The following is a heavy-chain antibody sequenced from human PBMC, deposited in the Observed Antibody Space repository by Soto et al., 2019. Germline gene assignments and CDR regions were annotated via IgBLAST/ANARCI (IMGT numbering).Heavy chain of an antibody. Sequence: EVQLVESGGGLVQPGGSLRLSCTASGFTFSDSWMTWVRQAPGKGLEWVARIKPDESEKKYADSVKGRFSISGDNAKNSMYLQMDSLRGEDTAVYYCVRGGSNYASWGQGTLFTVSS. CDR1: GFTFSDSW. CDR3: VRGGSNYAS. J-gene: IGHJ5*02. D-gene: IGHD4-4*01. V-gene: IGHV3-7*01. CDR2: IKPDESEK.